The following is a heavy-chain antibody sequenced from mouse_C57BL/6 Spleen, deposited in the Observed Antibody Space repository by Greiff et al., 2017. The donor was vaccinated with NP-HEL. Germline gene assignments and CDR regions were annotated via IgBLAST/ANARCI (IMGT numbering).Heavy chain of an antibody. Sequence: DVQLQESGGGLVKPGGSLKLSCAASGFTFSSYTMSWVRQTPEKRLEWVATISGGGGNTYYPDSVKGRFTISRDNAKNTLYLQMSSLRSEDTALYYCARPLYDYDWFAYWGQGTLVTVSA. V-gene: IGHV5-9*04. CDR1: GFTFSSYT. CDR2: ISGGGGNT. D-gene: IGHD2-4*01. CDR3: ARPLYDYDWFAY. J-gene: IGHJ3*01.